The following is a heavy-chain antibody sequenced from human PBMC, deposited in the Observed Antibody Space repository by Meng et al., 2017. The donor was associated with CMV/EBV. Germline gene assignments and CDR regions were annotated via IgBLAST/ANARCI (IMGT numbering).Heavy chain of an antibody. V-gene: IGHV4-61*02. CDR3: ARERSIIGYFDY. J-gene: IGHJ4*02. D-gene: IGHD3-10*01. Sequence: VSGGSISSGSYYWSWIQQPAGKGLEWIGRIYTSGSTNYNPSLKSRVTISVDTSKNQFSLKLSSVTAADTAVYYCARERSIIGYFDYWGQGTLVTVSS. CDR2: IYTSGST. CDR1: GGSISSGSYY.